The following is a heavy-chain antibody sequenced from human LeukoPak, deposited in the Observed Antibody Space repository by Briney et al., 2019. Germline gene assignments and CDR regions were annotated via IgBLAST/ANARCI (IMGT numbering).Heavy chain of an antibody. D-gene: IGHD2-2*01. CDR1: GLAFSTNS. V-gene: IGHV3-7*01. CDR3: ARDGDHSCGDY. J-gene: IGHJ4*02. Sequence: PGGSLRLSCVVSGLAFSTNSMSWVRQAPGKGLEWVANKKGDGSKQYYVGSVKGRFTISRDNAKNSLYLQMYSLTAEDTAVYYCARDGDHSCGDYWGQGTLVTVSS. CDR2: KKGDGSKQ.